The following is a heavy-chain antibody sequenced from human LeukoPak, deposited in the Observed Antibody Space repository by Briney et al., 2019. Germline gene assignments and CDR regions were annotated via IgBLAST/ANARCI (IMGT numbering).Heavy chain of an antibody. V-gene: IGHV3-30-3*01. CDR3: ARDGYGSGSYYKAAFDI. Sequence: PPGGSLRLSCAASGFTFSSYAMHWVRQAPGKGLEWVAVISYDGSNKYYADSVKGRFTISRDNSKNTLYLQMNSLRAEDTAVYYCARDGYGSGSYYKAAFDIWGQGTMVTVSS. CDR2: ISYDGSNK. D-gene: IGHD3-10*01. CDR1: GFTFSSYA. J-gene: IGHJ3*02.